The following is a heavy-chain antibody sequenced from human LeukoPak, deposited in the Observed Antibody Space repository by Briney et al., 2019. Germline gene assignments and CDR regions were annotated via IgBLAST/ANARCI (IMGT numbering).Heavy chain of an antibody. V-gene: IGHV3-23*01. J-gene: IGHJ4*02. Sequence: TGGSLRLSCAASGYTFISYAMSWVRQAPGKGLEWVSAVSGSGGSTYYADSVKGRFTVSRDNSKDTLYVQMNSLRAEDTAVYYCARERTFDYRGQGTLVTVSS. CDR1: GYTFISYA. CDR2: VSGSGGST. CDR3: ARERTFDY.